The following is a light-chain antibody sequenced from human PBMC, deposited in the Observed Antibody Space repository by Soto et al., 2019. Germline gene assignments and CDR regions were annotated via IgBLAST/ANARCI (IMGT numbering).Light chain of an antibody. CDR3: QQYNTYST. J-gene: IGKJ5*01. V-gene: IGKV1-5*01. Sequence: IQMTQSPSSVSASVGDRVTITCRASQSSSRWMAWCQQKPGKAPQALIYDASSLKSGVTSRFSGNGSGTEFTLTISSLQPDDFATYYCQQYNTYSTFGQGTRLEI. CDR2: DAS. CDR1: QSSSRW.